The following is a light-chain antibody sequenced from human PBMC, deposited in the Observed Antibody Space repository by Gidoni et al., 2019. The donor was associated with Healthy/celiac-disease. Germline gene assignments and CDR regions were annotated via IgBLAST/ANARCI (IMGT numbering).Light chain of an antibody. V-gene: IGKV1-33*01. CDR1: QDITNY. CDR2: DAS. CDR3: QQYDNLFA. J-gene: IGKJ4*01. Sequence: DIQMTQSPSSLSASVGDRVTITCQASQDITNYLHWYQQKPGKAPKLLIYDASNLESGVPSRFSGSGSGTDFTFTISSLQPEDIATYYCQQYDNLFAFGGXTKVEIK.